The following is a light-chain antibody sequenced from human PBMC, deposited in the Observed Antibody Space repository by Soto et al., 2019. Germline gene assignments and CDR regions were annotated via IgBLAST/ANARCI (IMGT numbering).Light chain of an antibody. Sequence: EVVLTQSPASLSLYPGERASLSCKASQSVDSHLVWYQQKPGQAPRLLVFAASNRATGIPVRFSGSGSGTDFTLAINRLEPDDFAVYYCQQRSDWPITFGQGTRLAIK. CDR1: QSVDSH. V-gene: IGKV3-11*01. CDR3: QQRSDWPIT. CDR2: AAS. J-gene: IGKJ5*01.